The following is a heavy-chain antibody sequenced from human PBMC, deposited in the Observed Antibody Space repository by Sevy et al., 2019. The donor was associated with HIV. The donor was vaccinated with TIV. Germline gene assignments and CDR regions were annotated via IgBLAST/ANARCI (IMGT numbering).Heavy chain of an antibody. CDR3: ARLRDDSSGCHLDY. V-gene: IGHV3-7*01. Sequence: GGSLRLSCAASGFTFSRYWMTWVRQTPGKGLEWVANIKQDGSEKYYVDSVKGRFTISRDNAKNSLYLQMNSLRAEDTAVYYCARLRDDSSGCHLDYWGQGTLVTVSS. CDR1: GFTFSRYW. J-gene: IGHJ4*02. D-gene: IGHD3-22*01. CDR2: IKQDGSEK.